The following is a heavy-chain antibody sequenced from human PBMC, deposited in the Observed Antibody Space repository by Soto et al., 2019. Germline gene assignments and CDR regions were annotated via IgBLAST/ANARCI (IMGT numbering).Heavy chain of an antibody. D-gene: IGHD2-15*01. V-gene: IGHV1-2*02. J-gene: IGHJ4*02. CDR1: GYTFTGYY. CDR3: ARGHDSRWFFHYLDY. Sequence: ASVKVSCKVSGYTFTGYYLHWARQAPGQGLEWMGWINPDNGAANYAQQFQGRVTMTRDTSISTVYLEFSSLRSDDTAVYFCARGHDSRWFFHYLDYWSQRALVTVSS. CDR2: INPDNGAA.